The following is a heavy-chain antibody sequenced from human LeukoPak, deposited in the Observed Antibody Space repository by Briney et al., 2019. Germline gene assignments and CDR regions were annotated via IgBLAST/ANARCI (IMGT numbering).Heavy chain of an antibody. CDR3: AKVATLGYYYDSSGYYVDY. Sequence: PGGSLRLSCAGSGFPFSSDAMNWVRQAPGKGLEWVASISGSTGSTQYADSVKGRFTVSRDNSKNTLYLQMNSLRADDTAVYYCAKVATLGYYYDSSGYYVDYWGQGTLVTVSS. V-gene: IGHV3-23*01. D-gene: IGHD3-22*01. CDR2: ISGSTGST. CDR1: GFPFSSDA. J-gene: IGHJ4*02.